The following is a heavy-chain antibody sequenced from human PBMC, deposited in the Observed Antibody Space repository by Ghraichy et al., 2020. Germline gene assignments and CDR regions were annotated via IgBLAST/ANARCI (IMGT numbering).Heavy chain of an antibody. J-gene: IGHJ1*01. CDR1: GYTFTSYG. Sequence: ASVKVSCKASGYTFTSYGISWVRQAPGQGLEWMGWISAYNGNTNYAQKLQGRVTMTTDTSTSTAYMELRSLRSDDTAVYYCAKGIAVAGSEGTPGQHWGQGTLVTVSS. CDR2: ISAYNGNT. D-gene: IGHD6-19*01. V-gene: IGHV1-18*01. CDR3: AKGIAVAGSEGTPGQH.